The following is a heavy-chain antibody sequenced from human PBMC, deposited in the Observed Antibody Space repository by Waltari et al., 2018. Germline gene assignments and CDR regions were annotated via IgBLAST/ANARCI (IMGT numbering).Heavy chain of an antibody. D-gene: IGHD3-22*01. CDR1: GFTFSDYW. CDR2: IDEECFTT. V-gene: IGHV3-74*01. J-gene: IGHJ4*02. Sequence: EVQLVESGGGLVQPGGSLRLSCAASGFTFSDYWMHWVRQGPGKGVVGVSSIDEECFTTNYADSVKGRFTISRDNAKNTLYLQINSLRAEDTAVYFCASGYYYSVFDSWGQGTLVTVSS. CDR3: ASGYYYSVFDS.